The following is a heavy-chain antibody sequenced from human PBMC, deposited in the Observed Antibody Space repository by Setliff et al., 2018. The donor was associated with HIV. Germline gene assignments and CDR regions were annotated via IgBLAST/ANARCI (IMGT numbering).Heavy chain of an antibody. Sequence: ASVKVSCKASGYTFTHYAISWVRQAPGQGLEYLGWISAYDGNTNYAQKVQGRITMTTDASTSTVDMELRSLTSDDTAVYYCARLASGGWPLEVFDIWGQGTMVTVSS. CDR3: ARLASGGWPLEVFDI. CDR2: ISAYDGNT. V-gene: IGHV1-18*01. CDR1: GYTFTHYA. J-gene: IGHJ3*02. D-gene: IGHD2-15*01.